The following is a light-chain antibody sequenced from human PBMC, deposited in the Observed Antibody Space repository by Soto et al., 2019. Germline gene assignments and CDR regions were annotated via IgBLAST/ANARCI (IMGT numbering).Light chain of an antibody. CDR1: QSVASSF. CDR3: QQYGSSPIT. V-gene: IGKV3-20*01. Sequence: EIGLTQSPGTLSLSPGERATLSCRASQSVASSFLAWYQQKPGQAPRLLIYGASSRATGIPDRFSGSGSGTDFTLTISRLDPEDFAVYYCQQYGSSPITFGQGTRLEIK. CDR2: GAS. J-gene: IGKJ5*01.